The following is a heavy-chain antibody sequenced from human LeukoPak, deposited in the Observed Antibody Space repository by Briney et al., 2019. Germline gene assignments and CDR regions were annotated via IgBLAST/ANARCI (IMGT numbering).Heavy chain of an antibody. Sequence: PSETLSLTCTVSGGSISSYYWSWIRQPPGKGPEWIGYIYYSGSTNYNASLKSRVTISVDRSKNQFSLKLWSVTAADTALYYCARERLGQGAFDIWGQGTMVTVSS. CDR2: IYYSGST. J-gene: IGHJ3*02. CDR1: GGSISSYY. CDR3: ARERLGQGAFDI. V-gene: IGHV4-59*01.